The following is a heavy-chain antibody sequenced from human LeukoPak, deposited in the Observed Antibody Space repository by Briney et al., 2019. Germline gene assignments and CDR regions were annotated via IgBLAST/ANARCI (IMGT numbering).Heavy chain of an antibody. CDR1: GGSIRNYY. CDR3: ARGGRYSYGFLGPYGMDV. V-gene: IGHV4-59*01. Sequence: SETLSLTCSVSGGSIRNYYWTWIPQPPGKGLEWIGYIYFNGITNYNPSLKTRLTLSVDTSKNQFSLKLSSVTAADTAVYYCARGGRYSYGFLGPYGMDVWGQGTTVTVSS. D-gene: IGHD5-18*01. J-gene: IGHJ6*02. CDR2: IYFNGIT.